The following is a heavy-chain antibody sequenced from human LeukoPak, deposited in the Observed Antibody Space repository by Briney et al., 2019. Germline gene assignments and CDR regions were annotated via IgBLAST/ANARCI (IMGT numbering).Heavy chain of an antibody. J-gene: IGHJ4*02. CDR3: ARDHSSGWFYFDY. V-gene: IGHV4-39*07. CDR2: IYYSGST. Sequence: PSETLSLTCTVSGGSISSSSYYWGWIRQPPGKGLEWIGSIYYSGSTYYNPSLKSRVTISVDTSKNQFSLKLTSVTAADTAVYYCARDHSSGWFYFDYWGRGAQVTVSS. D-gene: IGHD6-19*01. CDR1: GGSISSSSYY.